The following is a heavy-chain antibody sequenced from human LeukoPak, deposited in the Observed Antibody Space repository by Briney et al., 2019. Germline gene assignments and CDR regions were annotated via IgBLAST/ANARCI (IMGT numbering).Heavy chain of an antibody. D-gene: IGHD1-1*01. V-gene: IGHV4-59*01. CDR1: GGPISTYY. CDR3: ARDKSLRGNWYGNDY. J-gene: IGHJ4*02. CDR2: ISYSGNT. Sequence: PSETLSLTCTVSGGPISTYYWSWIRQAPGKGLEWIGYISYSGNTNYNPSLMSRATISVDTSKNQFSLQLTSVAAADTAVYYCARDKSLRGNWYGNDYWGQGILVTVSS.